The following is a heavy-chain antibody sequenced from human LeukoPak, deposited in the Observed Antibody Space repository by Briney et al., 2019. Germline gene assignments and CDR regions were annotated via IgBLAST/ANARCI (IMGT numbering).Heavy chain of an antibody. CDR3: TRLGGAAAGEIDY. CDR1: GFTFSGSA. D-gene: IGHD6-13*01. V-gene: IGHV3-73*01. J-gene: IGHJ4*02. Sequence: GGSLRLSCAASGFTFSGSAMLWVRQASGKGLEWIGRIRSKANSYATTYAASVKGRFTISRDDSKNTAYLQMNSLKTEDTAVYYCTRLGGAAAGEIDYWGQGTLVTVS. CDR2: IRSKANSYAT.